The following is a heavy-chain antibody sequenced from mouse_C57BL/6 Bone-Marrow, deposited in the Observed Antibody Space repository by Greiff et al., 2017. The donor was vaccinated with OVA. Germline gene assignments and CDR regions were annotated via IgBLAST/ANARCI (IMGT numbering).Heavy chain of an antibody. Sequence: EVKLQESGGGLVQPGGSLKLSCAASGFTFSDYYMYWVRQTPEKRLEWVAYISNGGGSTYYPDTVKGRFTISRDNAKNTLYLQMSRLKSEDTAMYYCARHRDWDARNWYFDVWGTGTTVTVSS. CDR1: GFTFSDYY. CDR2: ISNGGGST. CDR3: ARHRDWDARNWYFDV. J-gene: IGHJ1*03. V-gene: IGHV5-12*01. D-gene: IGHD4-1*01.